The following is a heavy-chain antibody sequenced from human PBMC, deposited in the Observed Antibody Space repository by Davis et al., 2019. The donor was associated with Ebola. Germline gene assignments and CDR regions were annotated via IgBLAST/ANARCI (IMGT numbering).Heavy chain of an antibody. CDR3: APTTGWNYFDS. D-gene: IGHD4-17*01. Sequence: PGGSLRLSCAASGFTFSSYGMHWVRQAPGKGLEWVAVVSYDGSNKYYADSVKGRFTISRDNSKNTLYLQMDSLRAEDTAVYYCAPTTGWNYFDSWGQGTLVTVSS. CDR2: VSYDGSNK. V-gene: IGHV3-30*03. CDR1: GFTFSSYG. J-gene: IGHJ4*02.